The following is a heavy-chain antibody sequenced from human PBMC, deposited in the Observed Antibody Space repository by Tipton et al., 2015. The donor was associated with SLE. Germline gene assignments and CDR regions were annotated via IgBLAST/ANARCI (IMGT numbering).Heavy chain of an antibody. J-gene: IGHJ4*02. V-gene: IGHV4-59*01. CDR1: GGSISNYY. Sequence: TLSLTCTGSGGSISNYYWSWIRQPTGKGREWIGYIYHSGSTNYNPSLKSRVTISVDTSKNRFSLRLSSVTAADTAIYYCARESYSSGRFDYWGQGTLVTVSS. CDR2: IYHSGST. CDR3: ARESYSSGRFDY. D-gene: IGHD6-19*01.